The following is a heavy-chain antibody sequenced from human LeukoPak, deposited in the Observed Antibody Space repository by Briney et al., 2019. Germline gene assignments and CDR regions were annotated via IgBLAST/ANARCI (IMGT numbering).Heavy chain of an antibody. CDR1: GFTFSSYW. Sequence: GGSLRLSCAASGFTFSSYWMSWVRQAPGKGLEWVANIKQDGSEKYYVDSVKGRFTISRDNAKNSLYLQMNSLRAEDTAVYYSARDDGYNPHDYWGQGTLVTVSS. J-gene: IGHJ4*02. CDR2: IKQDGSEK. CDR3: ARDDGYNPHDY. V-gene: IGHV3-7*01. D-gene: IGHD5-24*01.